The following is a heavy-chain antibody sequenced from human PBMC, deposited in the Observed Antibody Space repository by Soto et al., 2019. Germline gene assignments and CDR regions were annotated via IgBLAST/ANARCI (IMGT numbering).Heavy chain of an antibody. V-gene: IGHV4-38-2*01. CDR3: AVGYCGSASCSREYFQH. CDR1: GYSISSGYY. CDR2: IYHSGGT. J-gene: IGHJ1*01. Sequence: SETLSLTCAVSGYSISSGYYWAWIRQPPGKGLEWIGTIYHSGGTFHNPSLKSRVTISVDTAKNQFSLKLRSVTAADTAVYYCAVGYCGSASCSREYFQHWGQGTLVTVSS. D-gene: IGHD2-2*01.